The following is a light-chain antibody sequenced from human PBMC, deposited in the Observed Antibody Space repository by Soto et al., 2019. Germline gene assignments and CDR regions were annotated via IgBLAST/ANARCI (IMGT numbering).Light chain of an antibody. V-gene: IGLV2-8*01. CDR1: SSDVGGYNY. CDR2: EVS. CDR3: TSYAGSNNWL. Sequence: QSALTQPPSASGSPGQSVTISCTGTSSDVGGYNYVSWYQQHPGKAPKLMIYEVSKWPSGVPDRFSGSKSGNTASLTVSGLQAEDEADYYCTSYAGSNNWLFGGGTKVTVL. J-gene: IGLJ2*01.